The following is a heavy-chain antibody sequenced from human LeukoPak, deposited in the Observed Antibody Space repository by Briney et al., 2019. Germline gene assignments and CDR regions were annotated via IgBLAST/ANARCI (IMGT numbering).Heavy chain of an antibody. CDR2: IKQDGSEK. CDR3: GTGAY. V-gene: IGHV3-7*01. D-gene: IGHD3-10*01. Sequence: GGSLRLSCAASGFMFNSYWMMWVRQAPGKGLEWVANIKQDGSEKYYVDSVKGRFTISRDNAKNSLYLQMSSLRVEDTAVYYCGTGAYWGQGTLVTVSS. CDR1: GFMFNSYW. J-gene: IGHJ4*02.